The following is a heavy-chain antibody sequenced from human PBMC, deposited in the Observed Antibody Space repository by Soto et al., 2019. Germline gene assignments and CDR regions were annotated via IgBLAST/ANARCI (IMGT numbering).Heavy chain of an antibody. CDR2: IIPIFGTA. CDR3: ASHYYDSSGYYYGGDYYYYYGMDV. CDR1: GGTFSSYA. Sequence: QVQLVQSGAEVKKPGSSVKVSCKASGGTFSSYAISWVRQAPGQGLEWMGGIIPIFGTANYAQKFQGRVTITADDSTSTAYMELSSLRSEDPAVYYCASHYYDSSGYYYGGDYYYYYGMDVWGQGTTVTVSS. J-gene: IGHJ6*02. V-gene: IGHV1-69*01. D-gene: IGHD3-22*01.